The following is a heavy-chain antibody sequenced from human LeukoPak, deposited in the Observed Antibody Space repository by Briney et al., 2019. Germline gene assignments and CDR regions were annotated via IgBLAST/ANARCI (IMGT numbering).Heavy chain of an antibody. D-gene: IGHD3-3*01. CDR3: ARESLRFLEWFASNDY. CDR1: GFTFSSYA. Sequence: PGGSLRLSCAASGFTFSSYALSWVRQAPGKGLEWVSAISGSGGSTYYADSVKGRFTISRDNAKNTLYLQMNSLRAEDTAVYYCARESLRFLEWFASNDYWGQGTLVTVSS. CDR2: ISGSGGST. V-gene: IGHV3-23*01. J-gene: IGHJ4*02.